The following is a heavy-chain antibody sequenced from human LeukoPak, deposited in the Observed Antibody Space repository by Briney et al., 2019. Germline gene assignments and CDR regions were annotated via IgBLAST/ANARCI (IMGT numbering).Heavy chain of an antibody. D-gene: IGHD3-22*01. J-gene: IGHJ4*02. V-gene: IGHV1-3*01. CDR3: ARRVPYYDSSGVYFDY. Sequence: ASVKVSCKASGYTFTSYAVHWVRQAPGQRLEWMGWINAGNGNTKYSQKFQGRVTITRDTSASTAYMELSSLRSEDTAVYYCARRVPYYDSSGVYFDYWGQGTLVTVSS. CDR2: INAGNGNT. CDR1: GYTFTSYA.